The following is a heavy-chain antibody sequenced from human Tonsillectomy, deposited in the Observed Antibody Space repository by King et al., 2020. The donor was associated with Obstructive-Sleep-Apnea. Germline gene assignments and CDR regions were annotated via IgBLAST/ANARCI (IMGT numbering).Heavy chain of an antibody. D-gene: IGHD2-2*01. CDR3: AKVSRDGGIVEVPTAKEYYYYYYDLDV. V-gene: IGHV3-23*04. Sequence: VQLVESGGGLVQPGGSLRLSCAVSGFTFRSYAMNWVRQAPGKGLEWVSTLSGSDGSTYYADSVKGRFTISRDNSKNTRYRQMNSLRVEDTAEYYCAKVSRDGGIVEVPTAKEYYYYYYDLDVWGQGTTVTVSS. J-gene: IGHJ6*02. CDR2: LSGSDGST. CDR1: GFTFRSYA.